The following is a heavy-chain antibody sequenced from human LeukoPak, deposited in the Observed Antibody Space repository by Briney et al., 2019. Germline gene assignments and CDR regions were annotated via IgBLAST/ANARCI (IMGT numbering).Heavy chain of an antibody. D-gene: IGHD3-22*01. V-gene: IGHV1-18*01. CDR1: GYTFTSYG. J-gene: IGHJ4*02. CDR3: ARPYYDSSAPPYDY. Sequence: GASVKVSCKASGYTFTSYGISWVRQAPGQGLEWMGWISAYNGNTNYAQKLQGRVTMTTDTSTSTAYMVLRSLRSDGTAVYYCARPYYDSSAPPYDYWGQGTLVTVSS. CDR2: ISAYNGNT.